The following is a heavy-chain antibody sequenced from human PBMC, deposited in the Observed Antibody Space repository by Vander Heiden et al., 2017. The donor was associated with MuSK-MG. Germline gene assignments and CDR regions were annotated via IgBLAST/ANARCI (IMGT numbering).Heavy chain of an antibody. Sequence: EVQLVESGGGLVQPGGSLRLSCAASGFTVSSNYMSWVRQAPGKGLEWVSVIYSGGSTYYADAGKGRFTISRDNAKNTRYIQMKRLRAEETAVYYCAREVVDDVSGGAFDIGGQVTMVTIYS. CDR1: GFTVSSNY. J-gene: IGHJ3*02. CDR3: AREVVDDVSGGAFDI. D-gene: IGHD2-15*01. CDR2: IYSGGST. V-gene: IGHV3-66*01.